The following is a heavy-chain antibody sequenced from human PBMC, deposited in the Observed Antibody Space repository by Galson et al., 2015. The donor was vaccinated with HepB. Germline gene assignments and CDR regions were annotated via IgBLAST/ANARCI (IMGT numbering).Heavy chain of an antibody. CDR3: ARDSNYVSDWFDP. J-gene: IGHJ5*02. Sequence: YYWSWIRQPPGKGQEWIGEINHSGSTNYNPSLKSRVTISVDTSKNQFSLKLSSVTAADTAVYYCARDSNYVSDWFDPWGQGTLVTVSS. CDR2: INHSGST. D-gene: IGHD4-11*01. CDR1: YY. V-gene: IGHV4-34*01.